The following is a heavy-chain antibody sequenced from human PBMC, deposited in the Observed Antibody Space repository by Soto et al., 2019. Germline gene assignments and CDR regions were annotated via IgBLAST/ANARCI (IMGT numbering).Heavy chain of an antibody. V-gene: IGHV4-59*08. J-gene: IGHJ6*03. D-gene: IGHD3-3*01. CDR2: IYYSGST. CDR1: GGSISSYY. CDR3: SRSYYDFWSGYYKYYYYYYMDV. Sequence: SETLSLTCTVSGGSISSYYWGWIRQPPGKGLEWIGYIYYSGSTNYNPSLKSRVTISVDTSKNQFSLKLSSVTAADTAVYYCSRSYYDFWSGYYKYYYYYYMDVWGKGTTVTVSS.